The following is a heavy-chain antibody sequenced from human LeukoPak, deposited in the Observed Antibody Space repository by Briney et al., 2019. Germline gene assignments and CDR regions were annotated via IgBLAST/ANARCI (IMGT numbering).Heavy chain of an antibody. D-gene: IGHD3-22*01. Sequence: SETLSLTCTVSGGSISSYYWSWIRQPPGKGLEWIGYIYYSGITNYNPSLKSRVIISVDTSKNQFSLKLSSVSASDTAVYYCARQTYYYDSSGYHYYFDYWGQGTLVAVSS. CDR2: IYYSGIT. J-gene: IGHJ4*02. V-gene: IGHV4-59*08. CDR3: ARQTYYYDSSGYHYYFDY. CDR1: GGSISSYY.